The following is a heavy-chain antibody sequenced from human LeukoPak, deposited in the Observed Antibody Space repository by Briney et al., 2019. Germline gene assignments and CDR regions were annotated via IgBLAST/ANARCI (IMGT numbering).Heavy chain of an antibody. CDR3: ARLPGGYSSSVVAFDI. V-gene: IGHV4-4*07. CDR1: GGSISSYY. CDR2: IYTSGST. D-gene: IGHD5-18*01. J-gene: IGHJ3*02. Sequence: SETLSLTCAVSGGSISSYYWSWIRQSAGKGLEWIGRIYTSGSTNYNPSLKSRVTMSVDTSKNQFSLKLSSVTAADTAVYYCARLPGGYSSSVVAFDIWGQGTMVTVSS.